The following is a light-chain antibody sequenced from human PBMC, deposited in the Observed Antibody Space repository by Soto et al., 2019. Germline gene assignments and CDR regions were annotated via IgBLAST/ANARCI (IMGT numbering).Light chain of an antibody. CDR1: SSDVGAYNH. CDR3: NSHTISNTRV. Sequence: QSVLTQPASVSGSRGQSITISCTGTSSDVGAYNHVSWYQHHPSKAPKLMIYDVSNRPSGVSNRFSGSKSGYTASLTISGLLAEDEADYYCNSHTISNTRVFGTGTKVTAL. CDR2: DVS. V-gene: IGLV2-14*01. J-gene: IGLJ1*01.